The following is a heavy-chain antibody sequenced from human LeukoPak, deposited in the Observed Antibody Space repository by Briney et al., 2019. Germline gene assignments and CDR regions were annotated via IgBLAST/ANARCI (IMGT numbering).Heavy chain of an antibody. Sequence: GGSLRLSCAASGFTFSSYSMNWVRQAPGKGLEWVSSISSSSSYIYHADSVKGRFTISRDNAKNSLYLQMNSLRAEDTAVYYCARVSGGSYYYFDYWGQGTLVTVSS. V-gene: IGHV3-21*01. D-gene: IGHD1-26*01. J-gene: IGHJ4*02. CDR2: ISSSSSYI. CDR1: GFTFSSYS. CDR3: ARVSGGSYYYFDY.